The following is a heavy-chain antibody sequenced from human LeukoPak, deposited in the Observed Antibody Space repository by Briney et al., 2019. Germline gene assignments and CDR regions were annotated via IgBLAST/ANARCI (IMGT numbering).Heavy chain of an antibody. CDR2: INHSGST. Sequence: SETLSLTCAVYGGSFSGYYWSWIRQPPGKGLEWIGEINHSGSTNYNPSLKSRVTISVDTSKNQSSLKLSSVTAADTAVYYCARERNVLLWFGELLGYFDYWGQGTLVTVSS. CDR3: ARERNVLLWFGELLGYFDY. V-gene: IGHV4-34*01. CDR1: GGSFSGYY. J-gene: IGHJ4*02. D-gene: IGHD3-10*01.